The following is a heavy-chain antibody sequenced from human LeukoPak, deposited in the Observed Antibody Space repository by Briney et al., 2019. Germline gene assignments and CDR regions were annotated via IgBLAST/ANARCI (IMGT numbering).Heavy chain of an antibody. V-gene: IGHV3-7*05. D-gene: IGHD3-10*01. J-gene: IGHJ3*02. CDR1: GFNFRSYW. CDR3: VRDGMGGIKAFDM. Sequence: GSLRLSCVGSGFNFRSYWMSWVRQAPGKGLEWVANIKPDGSQKYFVDSVKGRFTISRDNAKNSMYLQMTSLRAEDTALYYCVRDGMGGIKAFDMWGQGTMVIVSS. CDR2: IKPDGSQK.